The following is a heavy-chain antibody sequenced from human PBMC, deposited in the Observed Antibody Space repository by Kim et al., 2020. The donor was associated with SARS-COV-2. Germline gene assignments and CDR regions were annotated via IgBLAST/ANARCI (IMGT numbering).Heavy chain of an antibody. CDR3: AREVVRNYYGSGTKYYFDY. D-gene: IGHD3-10*01. J-gene: IGHJ4*02. CDR1: GYTFTSYG. CDR2: ISAYNGNT. V-gene: IGHV1-18*01. Sequence: ASVKVSCKASGYTFTSYGISWERQAPGQGLEWMGWISAYNGNTNYAQKLQGRVTMTTDTSTSTAYMELRSLRSDDTAVYYCAREVVRNYYGSGTKYYFDYWGQGTLVTVSS.